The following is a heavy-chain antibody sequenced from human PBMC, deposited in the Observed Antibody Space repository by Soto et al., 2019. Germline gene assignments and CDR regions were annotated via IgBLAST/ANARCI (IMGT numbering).Heavy chain of an antibody. J-gene: IGHJ4*02. D-gene: IGHD3-10*01. Sequence: EVQLLESGGGLVQPGGSLRLSCAASGFTFSSYAMSWVRQAPGKGLEWVSAISGSGGSTYYADSVKGRFTISRDNSKNTRYLQMNSLRAEDTAVYYCAKDLYITMVREDAVRFFDYWGQGTLVTVSS. V-gene: IGHV3-23*01. CDR1: GFTFSSYA. CDR3: AKDLYITMVREDAVRFFDY. CDR2: ISGSGGST.